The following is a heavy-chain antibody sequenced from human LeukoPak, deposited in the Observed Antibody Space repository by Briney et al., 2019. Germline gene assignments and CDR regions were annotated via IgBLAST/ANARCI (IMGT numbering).Heavy chain of an antibody. CDR1: GFAFSDYG. J-gene: IGHJ3*02. D-gene: IGHD1-26*01. V-gene: IGHV3-30*02. CDR2: IRYDGSSE. CDR3: ANNRKGELLPPRSAFDI. Sequence: PGGSLRLSCAASGFAFSDYGMHWVRQAPGKGLEWVAFIRYDGSSEFYADSVKGRFTISRDNSKNTLYLQMNSLRAEDTAVYYCANNRKGELLPPRSAFDIWGQGTMVTVSS.